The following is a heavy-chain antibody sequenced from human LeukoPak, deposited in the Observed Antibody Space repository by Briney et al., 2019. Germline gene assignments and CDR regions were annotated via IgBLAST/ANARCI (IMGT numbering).Heavy chain of an antibody. V-gene: IGHV1-8*02. Sequence: SSVKVSCKASGYTFTGYYMHWVRQAPGQGLEWMAWMNPYSDNTGYSQKFRGRLTMTRDISIGTAYMELSSLGSEDTAVYYCVRSSSLVRGVILLTSDHHGIHWGQGTLVTVTS. CDR1: GYTFTGYY. J-gene: IGHJ4*02. CDR2: MNPYSDNT. CDR3: VRSSSLVRGVILLTSDHHGIH. D-gene: IGHD3-10*01.